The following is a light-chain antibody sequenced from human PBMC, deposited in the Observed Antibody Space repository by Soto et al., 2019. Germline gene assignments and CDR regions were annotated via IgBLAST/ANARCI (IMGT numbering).Light chain of an antibody. Sequence: QSALTQPASVSGSPGQSITISCTGTSSDVGGYNYVSWYQQNPGKAPKLMIYDVNNLPSGVSYRFSGSKSGNTASLTISGLQAEDEADYYCSSYTSSSPRVFGTGTKLTVL. CDR1: SSDVGGYNY. J-gene: IGLJ1*01. V-gene: IGLV2-14*01. CDR2: DVN. CDR3: SSYTSSSPRV.